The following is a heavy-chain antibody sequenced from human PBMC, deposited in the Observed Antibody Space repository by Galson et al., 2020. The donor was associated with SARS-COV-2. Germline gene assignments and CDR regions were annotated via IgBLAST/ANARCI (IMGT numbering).Heavy chain of an antibody. CDR2: LNPNSGNT. Sequence: ASVNLSCKASGYTFSSYDINWVRQATGQGLEWMGWLNPNSGNTGYAQKFQGRVTMTRNTSISTAYMVLSCLRSEDTAVYYCAKGFDFGVVLYGMDVWCQEAAVTVSS. CDR3: AKGFDFGVVLYGMDV. D-gene: IGHD3-3*01. V-gene: IGHV1-8*01. J-gene: IGHJ6*02. CDR1: GYTFSSYD.